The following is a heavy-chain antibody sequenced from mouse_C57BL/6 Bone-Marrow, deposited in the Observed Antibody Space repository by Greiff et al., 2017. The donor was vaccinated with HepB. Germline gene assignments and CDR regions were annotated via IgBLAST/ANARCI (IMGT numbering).Heavy chain of an antibody. CDR3: AREDYYGSSPFAY. D-gene: IGHD1-1*01. V-gene: IGHV7-1*01. CDR2: SRNKANDYTT. Sequence: EVQGVESGGGLVQSGRSLRLSCATSGFTFSDFYMEWVRQAPGKGLEWIAASRNKANDYTTEYSASVKGRFIVSRDTSQSILYLQMNALRAEDTAIYYCAREDYYGSSPFAYWGQGTLVTVSA. J-gene: IGHJ3*01. CDR1: GFTFSDFY.